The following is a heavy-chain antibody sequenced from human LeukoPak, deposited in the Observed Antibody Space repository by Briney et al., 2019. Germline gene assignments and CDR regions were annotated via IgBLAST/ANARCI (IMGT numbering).Heavy chain of an antibody. J-gene: IGHJ5*02. Sequence: SETLSLTCTVSGGSINSYYWSWIRQPPGKGLEWIGHIYYSGSTNYNPSLKSRVTISVDTSKNQFSLKLSSVTAADTAVYYCVQTAVGDTSWIDPWGQGTLVTVSS. D-gene: IGHD2-21*02. CDR1: GGSINSYY. CDR3: VQTAVGDTSWIDP. V-gene: IGHV4-59*01. CDR2: IYYSGST.